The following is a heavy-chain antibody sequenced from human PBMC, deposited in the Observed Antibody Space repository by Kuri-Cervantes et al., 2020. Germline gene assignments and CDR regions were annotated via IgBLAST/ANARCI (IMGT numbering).Heavy chain of an antibody. V-gene: IGHV3-21*03. CDR3: ASNRGLLY. CDR1: GFTFSSYS. D-gene: IGHD2-21*01. Sequence: GGSLRLSCAASGFTFSSYSMNWVRQAPGKGLEWVSSISSSSSYIYYADSVKGRFTISRDNSKSTLYLQMNSLGPEDTAVYYCASNRGLLYWGQGTLVTVSS. CDR2: ISSSSSYI. J-gene: IGHJ4*02.